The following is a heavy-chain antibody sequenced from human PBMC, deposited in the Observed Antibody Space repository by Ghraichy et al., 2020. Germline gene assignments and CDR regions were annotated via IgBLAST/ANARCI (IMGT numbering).Heavy chain of an antibody. CDR2: IGGSGDST. J-gene: IGHJ2*01. CDR3: ARCQRLVSVASWYFDV. CDR1: GFAFSNYG. D-gene: IGHD6-13*01. V-gene: IGHV3-23*01. Sequence: GGSLRLSCAASGFAFSNYGMSWVRQAPGKGLEWVSTIGGSGDSTFYADSVKGRVTISRDNSKNTLYLQMNSLRAEDTAIYYCARCQRLVSVASWYFDVWGRGTLFTVSS.